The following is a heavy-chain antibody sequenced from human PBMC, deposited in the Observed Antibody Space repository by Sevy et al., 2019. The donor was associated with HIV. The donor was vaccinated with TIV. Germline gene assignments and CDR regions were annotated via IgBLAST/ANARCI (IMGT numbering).Heavy chain of an antibody. D-gene: IGHD2-8*01. CDR2: FSFGCGRI. V-gene: IGHV3-23*01. CDR1: GFTFSKYS. J-gene: IGHJ4*02. CDR3: AREGCTKPHDY. Sequence: GGSLRLSCEASGFTFSKYSMSWVRQAPGKGLEWVSTFSFGCGRINYADSVKGRFTISRDDSKNTLYLQMNSPRAEDTAVYYCAREGCTKPHDYWGQGTLVTVSS.